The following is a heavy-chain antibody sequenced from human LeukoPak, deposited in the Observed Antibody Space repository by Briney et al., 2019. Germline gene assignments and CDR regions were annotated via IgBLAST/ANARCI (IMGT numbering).Heavy chain of an antibody. V-gene: IGHV1-69*05. Sequence: GASVKVSCKASGGTFSSYAISWVRQAPGQRLEWMGGIIPIFGTANYAQKFQGRVTITTDESPSTAYMELSSLRSEDTAVYYCAICRGGYYASFDYWGQGTLVTVSS. CDR3: AICRGGYYASFDY. J-gene: IGHJ4*02. D-gene: IGHD3-10*01. CDR1: GGTFSSYA. CDR2: IIPIFGTA.